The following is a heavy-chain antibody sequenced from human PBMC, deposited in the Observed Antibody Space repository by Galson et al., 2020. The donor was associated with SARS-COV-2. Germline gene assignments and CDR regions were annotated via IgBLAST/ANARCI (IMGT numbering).Heavy chain of an antibody. CDR1: GGSISDDY. CDR2: VNRRGET. J-gene: IGHJ6*03. V-gene: IGHV4-34*01. Sequence: SETLSLTCGVFGGSISDDYWTWIRQPPGQALEWIGEVNRRGETSYNPSLQSRVSMSVDTSKSQFSLKLRSLTAADTAVYYCARARRDPEYGGTFPNYFYYYYMDVWDKGTTVTVSS. CDR3: ARARRDPEYGGTFPNYFYYYYMDV. D-gene: IGHD4-17*01.